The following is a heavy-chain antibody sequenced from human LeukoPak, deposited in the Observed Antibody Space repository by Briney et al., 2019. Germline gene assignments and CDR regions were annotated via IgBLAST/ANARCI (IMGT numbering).Heavy chain of an antibody. J-gene: IGHJ4*02. Sequence: SVKVSCKASGATFSSYAISWVRRAPGQGLEWMGVIIPIFGTANYAQKFQGRVTITADKSTSTAYMELSSLRSEDTAVYYCARDQGSGWYDLSYWGQGTLVTVSS. D-gene: IGHD6-19*01. CDR2: IIPIFGTA. V-gene: IGHV1-69*06. CDR1: GATFSSYA. CDR3: ARDQGSGWYDLSY.